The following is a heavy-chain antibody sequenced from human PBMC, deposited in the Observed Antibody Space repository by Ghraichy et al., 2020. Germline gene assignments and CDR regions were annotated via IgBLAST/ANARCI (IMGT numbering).Heavy chain of an antibody. Sequence: LSLTCAASGLTVSSNFMSWVRQAPGKGLEWVSLIYSTSTTYYADSVKGRFTISRDNSKNTVYLQMNSPSAEDTAVYYCVRDDVSAFDIWGQGTMVTVSS. V-gene: IGHV3-53*01. CDR3: VRDDVSAFDI. CDR1: GLTVSSNF. D-gene: IGHD5/OR15-5a*01. CDR2: IYSTSTT. J-gene: IGHJ3*02.